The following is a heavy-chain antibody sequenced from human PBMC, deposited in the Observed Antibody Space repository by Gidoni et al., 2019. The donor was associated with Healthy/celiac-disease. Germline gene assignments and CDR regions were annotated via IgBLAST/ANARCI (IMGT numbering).Heavy chain of an antibody. D-gene: IGHD3-16*01. J-gene: IGHJ6*02. CDR1: GGTFSSYA. V-gene: IGHV1-69*06. Sequence: QVQLVQSGAEVKKPGSSVKVSCKASGGTFSSYAISWVRQAPGQGLEWMGGIIPIFGTANYAQKFQGRVTITADKSTSTAYMELSSLRSEDTAVYYCASNVKLSAYYYYYGMDVWGQGTTVTVSS. CDR2: IIPIFGTA. CDR3: ASNVKLSAYYYYYGMDV.